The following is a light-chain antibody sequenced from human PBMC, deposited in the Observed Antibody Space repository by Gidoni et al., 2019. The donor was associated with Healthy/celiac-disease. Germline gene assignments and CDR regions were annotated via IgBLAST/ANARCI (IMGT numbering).Light chain of an antibody. Sequence: IVMTQSPATLSVSPGERATLTCRASQSVSSSLAWYQQKPGQAPRHLIYGDSTRATGIPPRCSGGGSGTEFTLTISSLLSADVAVYYYQQYNNWPPITFGGGTKVEIK. J-gene: IGKJ4*01. CDR3: QQYNNWPPIT. V-gene: IGKV3-15*01. CDR2: GDS. CDR1: QSVSSS.